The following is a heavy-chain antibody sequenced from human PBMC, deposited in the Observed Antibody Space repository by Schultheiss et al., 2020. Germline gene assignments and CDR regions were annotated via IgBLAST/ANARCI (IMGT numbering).Heavy chain of an antibody. CDR2: INWNGGST. V-gene: IGHV3-20*01. CDR3: ARRGYYYDSSGYYHLFDY. CDR1: GFTFSSYS. D-gene: IGHD3-22*01. Sequence: GESLKISCAASGFTFSSYSMNWVRQAPGKRLEWVSGINWNGGSTGYADSVKGRFTISRDNAKNSLYLQMNSLRAEDTALYHCARRGYYYDSSGYYHLFDYWGQGTLVTVSS. J-gene: IGHJ4*02.